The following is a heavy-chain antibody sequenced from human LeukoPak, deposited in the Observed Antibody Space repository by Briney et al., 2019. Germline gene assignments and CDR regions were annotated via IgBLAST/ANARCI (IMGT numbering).Heavy chain of an antibody. CDR3: ARDRVVVAAPLNY. CDR1: GYTFTSYG. J-gene: IGHJ4*02. Sequence: ASVKVSCKASGYTFTSYGTSWVRQAPGQGLEWMGWISAYNGNTNYAQKLQGRVTMTTDTSTSTVYMELRSLRSDDTAVYYCARDRVVVAAPLNYWGQGTLVTVSS. D-gene: IGHD2-15*01. CDR2: ISAYNGNT. V-gene: IGHV1-18*01.